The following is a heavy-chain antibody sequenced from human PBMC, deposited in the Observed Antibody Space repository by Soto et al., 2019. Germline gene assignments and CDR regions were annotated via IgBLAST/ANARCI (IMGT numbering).Heavy chain of an antibody. CDR1: GYTFTRYG. D-gene: IGHD3-10*01. V-gene: IGHV1-18*01. Sequence: QVQLVQSGAEVKKPGASVKVSCKASGYTFTRYGISWVRQAPGQGLEWIGWVSAYDGTSKNTQKLQGKVIMTTDTSPTTAYMELRSLRSDDTAVYYGARDWVIYDSGSGYYYGLDVWGQGTTVTVSS. CDR2: VSAYDGTS. J-gene: IGHJ6*02. CDR3: ARDWVIYDSGSGYYYGLDV.